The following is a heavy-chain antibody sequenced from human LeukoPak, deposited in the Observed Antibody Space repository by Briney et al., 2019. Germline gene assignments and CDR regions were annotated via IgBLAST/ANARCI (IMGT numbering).Heavy chain of an antibody. CDR3: AKDSFTIFGEFDY. J-gene: IGHJ4*02. D-gene: IGHD3-3*01. CDR2: ISYDGSNK. Sequence: GGSLRLSCAASGFTFSSYAMHWVRQAPGKGLEWVAVISYDGSNKYYADSVKGRFTISRDNSKNTLYLQMNSLRAEDTAVYYCAKDSFTIFGEFDYWGQGTLVTVSS. CDR1: GFTFSSYA. V-gene: IGHV3-30-3*01.